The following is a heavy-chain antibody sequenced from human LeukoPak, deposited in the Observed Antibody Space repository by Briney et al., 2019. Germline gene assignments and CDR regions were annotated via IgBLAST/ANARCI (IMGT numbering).Heavy chain of an antibody. CDR1: GFTVSSNY. J-gene: IGHJ6*02. V-gene: IGHV3-53*01. Sequence: GGSLRLSCAASGFTVSSNYMSWVRQAPGKGLEWVSVIYSGGSTYYAASVKGRCTISRDNSKNTLYLQMNSLRAEDTAVYYCARGRGALYGMDVWGQGTTVTVSS. D-gene: IGHD3-16*01. CDR2: IYSGGST. CDR3: ARGRGALYGMDV.